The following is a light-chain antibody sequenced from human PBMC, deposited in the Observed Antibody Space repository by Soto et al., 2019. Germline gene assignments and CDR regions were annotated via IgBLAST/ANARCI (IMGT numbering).Light chain of an antibody. CDR2: DVS. V-gene: IGLV2-14*01. CDR3: SSYTSSSTRV. CDR1: SSDVGGYNY. Sequence: QSALTQPASVSGSPGQSITISCTGSSSDVGGYNYVSWYQQHPGKVPKLMIYDVSNRPSGVSNRFSGSKSGNTASLTISGLQAEDEADYYCSSYTSSSTRVFRTGTKLTVL. J-gene: IGLJ1*01.